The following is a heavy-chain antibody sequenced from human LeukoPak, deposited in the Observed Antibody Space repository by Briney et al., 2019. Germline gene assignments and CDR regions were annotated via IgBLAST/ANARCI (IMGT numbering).Heavy chain of an antibody. CDR2: IRYDGGQT. D-gene: IGHD2-15*01. CDR1: AFTFSSYA. J-gene: IGHJ3*01. Sequence: GGSLRLSCAASAFTFSSYAMSWVRQAPGKGLEWVATIRYDGGQTMYLDSVRGRFTISRDNARSSLYLQMNSLRVEDTAVYYCAIYNDIAVGDSFDVWGQGTKVTVSS. V-gene: IGHV3-7*01. CDR3: AIYNDIAVGDSFDV.